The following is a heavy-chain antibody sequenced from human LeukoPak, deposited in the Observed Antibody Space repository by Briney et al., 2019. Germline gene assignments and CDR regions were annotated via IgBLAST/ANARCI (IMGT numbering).Heavy chain of an antibody. CDR1: GYTFTGYY. Sequence: ASVTVSCKASGYTFTGYYMHWVRQAPGQGLEWMGWINPNSGGTNYAQKFQGRVTMTRDTSISTAYMELSRLRSDDTAVYYCARGPAMIVVVITDAIKPYYFDYWGQGTLVTVSS. J-gene: IGHJ4*02. D-gene: IGHD3-22*01. CDR3: ARGPAMIVVVITDAIKPYYFDY. V-gene: IGHV1-2*02. CDR2: INPNSGGT.